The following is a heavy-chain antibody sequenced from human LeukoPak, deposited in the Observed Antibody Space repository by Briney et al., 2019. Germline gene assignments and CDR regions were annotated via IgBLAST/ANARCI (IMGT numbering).Heavy chain of an antibody. D-gene: IGHD5-24*01. J-gene: IGHJ4*02. CDR3: AREDDLNYEGY. Sequence: GGSLRLSCAASGFTFSSYSMNWVRQAPGKGLEWVSYISSSSSTIYYADSVKGRFTISRDNAKNSLYLQMNSLRAEDTAIYFCAREDDLNYEGYWGQGTLVTVSS. CDR2: ISSSSSTI. CDR1: GFTFSSYS. V-gene: IGHV3-48*04.